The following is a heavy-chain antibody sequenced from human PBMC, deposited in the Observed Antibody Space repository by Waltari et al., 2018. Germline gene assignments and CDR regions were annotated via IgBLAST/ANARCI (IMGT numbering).Heavy chain of an antibody. CDR2: IYYSGST. V-gene: IGHV4-39*07. D-gene: IGHD6-19*01. Sequence: QLQLQESGPGLVKPSETLSLTCTVSGGPISSCSYYWGWIRQPPGKGREWIGSIYYSGSTYSNPTLKSRVTISVATSKNQFSLKLSSVPAADTAVYYCARDHIAVAGTEYYYYYGMDVWGPGTTVTVSS. CDR3: ARDHIAVAGTEYYYYYGMDV. J-gene: IGHJ6*02. CDR1: GGPISSCSYY.